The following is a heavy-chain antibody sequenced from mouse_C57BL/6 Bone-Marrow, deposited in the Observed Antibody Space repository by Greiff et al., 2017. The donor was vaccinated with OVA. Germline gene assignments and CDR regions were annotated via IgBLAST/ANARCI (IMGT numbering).Heavy chain of an antibody. CDR3: ARKGIYYDYPFAY. Sequence: VQLQQPGAELVMPGASVKLSCTASGYTFTSYWMHWVKQRPGQGLEWIGEIDPSDSYTNYNQKFKGKSTLTVDKSSSTAYMQLSSLTSEDSAVYYCARKGIYYDYPFAYWGQGTLVTVSA. CDR1: GYTFTSYW. D-gene: IGHD2-4*01. J-gene: IGHJ3*01. CDR2: IDPSDSYT. V-gene: IGHV1-69*01.